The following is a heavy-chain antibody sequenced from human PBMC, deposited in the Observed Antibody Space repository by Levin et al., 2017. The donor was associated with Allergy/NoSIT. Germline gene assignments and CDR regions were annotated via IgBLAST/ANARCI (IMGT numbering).Heavy chain of an antibody. Sequence: SGPTLVKPTQTLTLTCTFSGFSLTTAGMCVAWIRQPPGKALEWLARIDWDDDKFFSASLKTRLTISKDPSRNQVFLSMTNMDPVDTATYYCAHLSRRREYCTRTACPYYFDSWGQGTLVTVSS. V-gene: IGHV2-70*12. D-gene: IGHD2-8*01. CDR1: GFSLTTAGMC. CDR2: IDWDDDK. J-gene: IGHJ4*02. CDR3: AHLSRRREYCTRTACPYYFDS.